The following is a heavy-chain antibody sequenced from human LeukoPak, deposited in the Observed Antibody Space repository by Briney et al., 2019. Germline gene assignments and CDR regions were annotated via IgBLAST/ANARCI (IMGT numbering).Heavy chain of an antibody. D-gene: IGHD6-19*01. V-gene: IGHV4-61*02. Sequence: SETLSLTCTVSGGSISSGSYYWSWIRQPAGKGLEWIGRIYTSGSTNYNPSLKSRVTMSVDTSKNQFSLKLSSVTAADTAVYYCARDRGSGWYTGEYYYYYMDVWGKGTTVTISS. J-gene: IGHJ6*03. CDR1: GGSISSGSYY. CDR3: ARDRGSGWYTGEYYYYYMDV. CDR2: IYTSGST.